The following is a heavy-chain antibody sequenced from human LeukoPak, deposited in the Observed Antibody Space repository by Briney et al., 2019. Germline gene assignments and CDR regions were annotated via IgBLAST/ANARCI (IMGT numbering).Heavy chain of an antibody. V-gene: IGHV4-59*08. D-gene: IGHD6-6*01. CDR1: GGSISSYY. CDR2: IYYSGST. CDR3: ARHSSAARPNFDY. J-gene: IGHJ4*02. Sequence: TSETLSLTCTVSGGSISSYYWSWIRQPPGKGLEWIGYIYYSGSTNYNPSLKSRVTISVDTSKNQFSLEVTSMTAADTAVYYCARHSSAARPNFDYWGQGTLVTVSS.